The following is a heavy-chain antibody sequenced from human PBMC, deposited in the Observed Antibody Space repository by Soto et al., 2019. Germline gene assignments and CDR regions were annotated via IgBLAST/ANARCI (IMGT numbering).Heavy chain of an antibody. V-gene: IGHV3-33*01. Sequence: AGGSVRLSXAASGFTFSSYGMHWVRQAPGKGLEWVAVIWYDGSNKYYADSVKGRFTISRDNSKNTLYLQMNSLRAEDTAVYYCAREGYEEVRGVIPYYYYGMDVWGQGTTVTVSS. CDR2: IWYDGSNK. J-gene: IGHJ6*02. CDR3: AREGYEEVRGVIPYYYYGMDV. CDR1: GFTFSSYG. D-gene: IGHD3-10*01.